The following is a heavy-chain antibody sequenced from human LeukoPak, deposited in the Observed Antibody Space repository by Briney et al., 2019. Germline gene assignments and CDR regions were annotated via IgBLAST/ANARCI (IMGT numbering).Heavy chain of an antibody. D-gene: IGHD3-10*01. CDR2: IYYSGST. CDR3: ARVIWFGGSEGFDP. CDR1: GGSISSYY. Sequence: SETLSLTCTVSGGSISSYYWSWIRQPPGKGLEWIGYIYYSGSTNYNPSLKSRVTTSVDTSKNQFSLKLSSVTAADTAVYYCARVIWFGGSEGFDPWGQGTLVTVSS. J-gene: IGHJ5*02. V-gene: IGHV4-59*01.